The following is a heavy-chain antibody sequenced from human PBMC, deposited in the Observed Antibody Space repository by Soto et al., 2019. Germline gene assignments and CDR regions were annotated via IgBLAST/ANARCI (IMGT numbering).Heavy chain of an antibody. CDR1: GYTFSDYY. Sequence: QVQLVQSGAEVREPGASVKVSCRASGYTFSDYYIHWVRQAPGQGLEWMGWINPKSGVINYAQKFQGWLTMSRDTSVSTAYMALSSLRSDDTAIYYCARMASSGSLNWFDPWGQGTLVTVSS. CDR2: INPKSGVI. D-gene: IGHD3-10*01. CDR3: ARMASSGSLNWFDP. J-gene: IGHJ5*02. V-gene: IGHV1-2*04.